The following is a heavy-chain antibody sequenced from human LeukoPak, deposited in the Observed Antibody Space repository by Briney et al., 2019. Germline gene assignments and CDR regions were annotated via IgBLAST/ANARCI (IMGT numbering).Heavy chain of an antibody. CDR3: ARSGTEDLLDY. CDR1: GGSISSGSYY. V-gene: IGHV4-61*02. Sequence: SETLSLTCAVYGGSISSGSYYWSWIRQPAGKGLEWIGRIYTSGSTNYNPSLKSRVTISVDTSKNQFSLKLSSVTAADTAVYYCARSGTEDLLDYWGQGTLVTVSS. J-gene: IGHJ4*02. D-gene: IGHD1-26*01. CDR2: IYTSGST.